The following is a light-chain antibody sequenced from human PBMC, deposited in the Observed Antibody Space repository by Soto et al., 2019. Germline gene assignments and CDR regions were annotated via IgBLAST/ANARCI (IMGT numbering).Light chain of an antibody. CDR2: GAS. V-gene: IGKV3-20*01. J-gene: IGKJ5*01. CDR1: QSVSSSY. Sequence: EIVLTQSPGTLSLSPGERATLSCRASQSVSSSYLAWYQQKPGQAPRLLIYGASSSATGIPDRFSGSGSGTAFTIPISRLEHEDFAVYYYHQYGSSPPITFGQGTRLEIK. CDR3: HQYGSSPPIT.